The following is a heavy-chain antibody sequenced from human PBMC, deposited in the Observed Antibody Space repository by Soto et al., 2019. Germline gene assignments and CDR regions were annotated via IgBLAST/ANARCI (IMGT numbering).Heavy chain of an antibody. CDR3: APLSVSLSGPYGIHV. V-gene: IGHV4-39*01. CDR1: GYSVTSSDYY. D-gene: IGHD2-15*01. Sequence: SETLSLTCSVSGYSVTSSDYYWAWIRQPPGKGLEWIGSMFYSGLTYYNPSLKSRVTLSVDMSKNQFSVRLNSVTAADTAVYYCAPLSVSLSGPYGIHVWGQGTTVTVSS. CDR2: MFYSGLT. J-gene: IGHJ6*02.